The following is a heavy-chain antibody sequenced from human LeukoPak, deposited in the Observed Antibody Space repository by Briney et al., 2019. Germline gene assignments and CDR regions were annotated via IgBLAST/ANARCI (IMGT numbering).Heavy chain of an antibody. CDR1: GFTVSSNY. V-gene: IGHV3-66*01. CDR2: IYCGGST. Sequence: PGGSLRLSCAASGFTVSSNYMSWVRQAPGKGLEWVSVIYCGGSTYYADSVKGRFTISRDNSMNTLYLQMNSLRAEDTAVYYCARAGSSGWYHFDYWGQGTLVTVSS. CDR3: ARAGSSGWYHFDY. J-gene: IGHJ4*02. D-gene: IGHD6-19*01.